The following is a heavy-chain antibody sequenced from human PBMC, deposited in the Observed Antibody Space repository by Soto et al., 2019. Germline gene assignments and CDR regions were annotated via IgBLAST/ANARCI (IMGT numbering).Heavy chain of an antibody. J-gene: IGHJ4*02. V-gene: IGHV3-30-3*01. CDR2: ISYDGTNK. CDR3: ARDTSAVTGTTGDFDY. Sequence: GGSLRLSCAASGFTFSSYAMHWVRQAPGKGLEWVAVISYDGTNKNYADSVKGRFTISRDNSKKTLYLQMSSLRGEDTAVYYRARDTSAVTGTTGDFDYWGQGTLVTVSS. CDR1: GFTFSSYA. D-gene: IGHD1-20*01.